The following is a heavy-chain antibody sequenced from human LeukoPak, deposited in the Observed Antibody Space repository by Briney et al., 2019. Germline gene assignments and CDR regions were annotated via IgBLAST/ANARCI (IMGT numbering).Heavy chain of an antibody. CDR3: ASDSSSWPYYYYYYMDV. D-gene: IGHD6-13*01. Sequence: GGSLRLSCAASGFTFSSYWMSWVRQAPGKGLEWVANIKQDGSEKYYVDSVKGRFTISRDNAKNSLYLQMNSLRAEDTAVYYCASDSSSWPYYYYYYMDVWGKGTTVTVSS. CDR2: IKQDGSEK. V-gene: IGHV3-7*01. CDR1: GFTFSSYW. J-gene: IGHJ6*03.